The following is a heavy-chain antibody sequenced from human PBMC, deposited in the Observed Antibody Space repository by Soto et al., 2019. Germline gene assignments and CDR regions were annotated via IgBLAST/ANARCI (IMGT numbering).Heavy chain of an antibody. CDR1: GFTFSNFA. Sequence: EVQRLESGGGLVQPGGSLRLSCAASGFTFSNFAMTWVRQAPGKGLEWVSTIVDSGGNTYYADSVKGRFTISRDNSKNTLFLQMNSLRVEDTAVYYCAEGGFYDGFDYWGHGTLVTVSS. J-gene: IGHJ4*01. CDR3: AEGGFYDGFDY. CDR2: IVDSGGNT. V-gene: IGHV3-23*01. D-gene: IGHD5-12*01.